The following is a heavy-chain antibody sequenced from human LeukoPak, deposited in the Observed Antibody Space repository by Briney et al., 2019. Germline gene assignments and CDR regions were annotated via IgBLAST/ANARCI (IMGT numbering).Heavy chain of an antibody. Sequence: SVKVSCKASGGTFSSYAISWVGQAPGQGLEWMGGIIPIFGTANYAQKFQGRVTITADESTSTAYMELSSLRSEDTAVYYCARGVYEDPVNAFDIWGQGTMVTVSS. CDR2: IIPIFGTA. V-gene: IGHV1-69*01. CDR3: ARGVYEDPVNAFDI. CDR1: GGTFSSYA. D-gene: IGHD2/OR15-2a*01. J-gene: IGHJ3*02.